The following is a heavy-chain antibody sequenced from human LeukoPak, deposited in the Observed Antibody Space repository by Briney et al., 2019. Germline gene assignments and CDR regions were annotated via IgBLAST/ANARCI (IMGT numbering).Heavy chain of an antibody. V-gene: IGHV1-46*01. CDR1: GYTFTSYY. Sequence: ASVKVSCKASGYTFTSYYMHWVRQAPGQGLEWMGIINPSGGSTSYAQKFQGRVTMTRDMSTSTVYMELSSLRSEDTAVYYCARRRKVPATLDYWGQGTLVTVSS. J-gene: IGHJ4*02. CDR2: INPSGGST. D-gene: IGHD2-2*01. CDR3: ARRRKVPATLDY.